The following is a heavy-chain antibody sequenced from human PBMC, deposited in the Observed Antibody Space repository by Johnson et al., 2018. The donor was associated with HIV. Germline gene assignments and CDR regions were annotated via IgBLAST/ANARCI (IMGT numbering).Heavy chain of an antibody. CDR3: ARDEEVMYAMGAFDI. Sequence: QVQLVESGGGVVHPGRSLRLSCAASGFTFDDYGMSWVRQAPGKGLAWVAFIRYDGSNIYSAHSVKGGFTISRDNSRNTLYLQMNSLRADDTAVYYCARDEEVMYAMGAFDIWGQGTMLTVSS. V-gene: IGHV3-30*02. CDR1: GFTFDDYG. CDR2: IRYDGSNI. J-gene: IGHJ3*02. D-gene: IGHD2-8*02.